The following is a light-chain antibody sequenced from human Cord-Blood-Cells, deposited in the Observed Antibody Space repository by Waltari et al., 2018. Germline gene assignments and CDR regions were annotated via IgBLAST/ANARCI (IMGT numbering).Light chain of an antibody. V-gene: IGKV4-1*01. CDR3: QQYYSTLWT. CDR2: WAS. CDR1: QSVLYSSNNKNY. J-gene: IGKJ1*01. Sequence: DIVMTQSPDSLAVSLGARATINRKSRQSVLYSSNNKNYLAWYQQKPGQPPKLLIYWASTRESGVPDRFSGSGSGTDFTLTISSLQAEDVAVYYCQQYYSTLWTFGQGTKVEIK.